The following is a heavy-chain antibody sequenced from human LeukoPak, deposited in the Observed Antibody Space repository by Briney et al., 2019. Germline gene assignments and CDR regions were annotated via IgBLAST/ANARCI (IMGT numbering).Heavy chain of an antibody. J-gene: IGHJ6*02. CDR2: IYFSGTST. CDR1: GGSISASY. D-gene: IGHD6-13*01. Sequence: SETLSLTCTLFGGSISASYWSWLRQPPGRELEWIGYIYFSGTSTTYNPFLQGRVTISIAPSKNQFYLNLRDVTAADTAVYYCARDLRIAAAGPGAYYYGMDVWGQGTAVTVSS. V-gene: IGHV4-59*01. CDR3: ARDLRIAAAGPGAYYYGMDV.